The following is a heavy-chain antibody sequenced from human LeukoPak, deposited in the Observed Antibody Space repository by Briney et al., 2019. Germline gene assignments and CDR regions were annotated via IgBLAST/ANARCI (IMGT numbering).Heavy chain of an antibody. CDR3: ARADAYSSTWCFDY. CDR2: IYSGGRT. CDR1: GFNVSSTY. Sequence: GGSLRLSCAASGFNVSSTYMNWVRQAPGKGLEWVSVIYSGGRTYYADSVKGRFTISRDNSKNTLYLQMNSLRAEDTAEYYCARADAYSSTWCFDYWGQGALVTVSS. D-gene: IGHD6-13*01. V-gene: IGHV3-53*01. J-gene: IGHJ4*02.